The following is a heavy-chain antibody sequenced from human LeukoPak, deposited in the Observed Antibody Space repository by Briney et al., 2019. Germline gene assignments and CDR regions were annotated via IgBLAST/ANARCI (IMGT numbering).Heavy chain of an antibody. V-gene: IGHV3-66*01. CDR3: ARSKPPAVKDYYGLDV. J-gene: IGHJ6*02. CDR1: GFTVSSNY. Sequence: PGGSLRLSCAASGFTVSSNYMNWVRQAPGKGLEWVSVIYSGGSTYYADSVKGRFTISRDNSKNTLYLQMNSLRAEDTAVYFCARSKPPAVKDYYGLDVWGQGTTVTVPS. CDR2: IYSGGST. D-gene: IGHD6-13*01.